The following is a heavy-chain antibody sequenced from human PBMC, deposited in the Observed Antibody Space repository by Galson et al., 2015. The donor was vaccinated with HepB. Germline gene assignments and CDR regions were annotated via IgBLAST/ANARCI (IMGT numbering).Heavy chain of an antibody. CDR2: ISYDGTNE. CDR3: ARDPARWLRLKYMDV. CDR1: GFTFSSFA. D-gene: IGHD5-12*01. Sequence: SLRLSCAASGFTFSSFAMHWVRQAPGKELEWVAFISYDGTNEEYADSVKGRFTISRDNSKNTLYPQMNSLRTEDTAVYSCARDPARWLRLKYMDVWGIGTTVTVSS. J-gene: IGHJ6*03. V-gene: IGHV3-30-3*01.